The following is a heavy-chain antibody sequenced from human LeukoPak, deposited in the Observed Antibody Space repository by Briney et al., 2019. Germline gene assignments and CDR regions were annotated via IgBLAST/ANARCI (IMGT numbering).Heavy chain of an antibody. Sequence: GGSLRLSCIASGFTFRSYWMHWVRQAPGKGLVWVARINSDGTTTTYGGSVKGRFTISRDNAKNTLYVQMKSLRVEDTAVYYCARDAGDGYKDGGFDIWGQGTMVTVSS. V-gene: IGHV3-74*03. J-gene: IGHJ3*02. CDR2: INSDGTTT. D-gene: IGHD5-24*01. CDR3: ARDAGDGYKDGGFDI. CDR1: GFTFRSYW.